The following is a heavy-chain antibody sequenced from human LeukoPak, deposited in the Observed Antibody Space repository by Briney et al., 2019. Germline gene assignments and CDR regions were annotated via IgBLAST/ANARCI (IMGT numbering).Heavy chain of an antibody. CDR3: ARAVGYDDVTGYYRGWYFDL. CDR2: IFHRGNT. J-gene: IGHJ2*01. V-gene: IGHV4-31*03. CDR1: GGSVSSDSSY. D-gene: IGHD3-9*01. Sequence: PSQTLSLTCSVSGGSVSSDSSYWTWIRQHPGEGLEWIGYIFHRGNTYCNPSLKSRLTISVDTSKHQFSLRMTSVTGADTAVYYCARAVGYDDVTGYYRGWYFDLWGRGTLVTVSS.